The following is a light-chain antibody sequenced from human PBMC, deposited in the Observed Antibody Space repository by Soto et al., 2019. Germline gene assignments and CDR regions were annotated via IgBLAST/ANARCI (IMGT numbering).Light chain of an antibody. V-gene: IGKV1-39*01. CDR1: QSISSY. CDR2: AAS. J-gene: IGKJ1*01. CDR3: QQSYSTWT. Sequence: DIQMTQSPSSLSASVGDRVTITCRASQSISSYLNWYQQKPGKAPKLLIYAASSLQSGVPSRFSGSGSGTDFTLTISSLQPEDFATYYGQQSYSTWTFSQGTKVEIK.